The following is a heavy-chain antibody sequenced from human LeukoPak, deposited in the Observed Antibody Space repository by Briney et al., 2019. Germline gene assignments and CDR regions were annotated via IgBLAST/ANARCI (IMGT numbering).Heavy chain of an antibody. J-gene: IGHJ6*02. Sequence: SETLSLTCSVSGGSISNYYWSWIRQPAGKGLEWIGRIYTSGSTNYNPSLKSRVTMSVDTSKNQFSLRLSSVTAADTAVYYCARENYDFWSGYYTMYYGMDVWGQGTTVTVSS. D-gene: IGHD3-3*01. V-gene: IGHV4-4*07. CDR1: GGSISNYY. CDR2: IYTSGST. CDR3: ARENYDFWSGYYTMYYGMDV.